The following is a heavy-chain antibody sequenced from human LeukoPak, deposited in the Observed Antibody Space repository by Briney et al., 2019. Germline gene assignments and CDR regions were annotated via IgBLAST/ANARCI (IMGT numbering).Heavy chain of an antibody. CDR3: GRTNAYYAYAFDM. D-gene: IGHD3-22*01. CDR1: GGSISSYY. J-gene: IGHJ3*02. Sequence: SETLSLTCSVSGGSISSYYWSWIRQPPGKGLEWIGYMYYSGNTNYNPSLKSRVTISVDTSKNQFSLKMTSVTATDTAVYYCGRTNAYYAYAFDMWGPGTMVTVSS. V-gene: IGHV4-59*01. CDR2: MYYSGNT.